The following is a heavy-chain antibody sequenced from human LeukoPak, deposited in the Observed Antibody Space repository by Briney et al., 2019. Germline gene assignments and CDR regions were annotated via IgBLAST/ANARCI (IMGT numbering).Heavy chain of an antibody. CDR2: IYTSGST. CDR1: GGSISSSSYY. D-gene: IGHD4-17*01. CDR3: ARGPLTMTRGFDP. Sequence: SETLSLTCTVSGGSISSSSYYWGWIRQPPGKGLEWIGRIYTSGSTNYNPSLKTRVTMSVDTSKNQFSLKLSSVTAADTAVYYCARGPLTMTRGFDPWGQGTLVTVSS. V-gene: IGHV4-39*07. J-gene: IGHJ5*02.